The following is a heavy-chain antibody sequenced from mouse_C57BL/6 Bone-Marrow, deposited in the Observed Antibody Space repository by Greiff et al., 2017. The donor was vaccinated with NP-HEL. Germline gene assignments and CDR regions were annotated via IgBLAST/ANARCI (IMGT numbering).Heavy chain of an antibody. J-gene: IGHJ4*01. CDR1: GYAFSSSW. V-gene: IGHV1-82*01. D-gene: IGHD1-1*01. CDR3: ASYYGSSPYYYAMDY. CDR2: IYPGDGDT. Sequence: VQLQQSGPELVKPGASVKISCKASGYAFSSSWMNWVKQRPGKVLEWIGRIYPGDGDTNYNGKFKGKATLTADKSSSTAYMQLSSLTSEDSAVYFCASYYGSSPYYYAMDYWGQGTSVTVSS.